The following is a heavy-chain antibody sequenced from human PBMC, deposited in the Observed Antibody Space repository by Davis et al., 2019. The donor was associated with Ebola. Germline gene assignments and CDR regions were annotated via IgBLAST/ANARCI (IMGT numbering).Heavy chain of an antibody. CDR2: ISSSSSYI. Sequence: GESLKISCAASGFTFSDYYMSWIRQAPGKGLEWVSSISSSSSYIYYADSVKGRFTISRDNAKNSLYLQMNSLRAEDTAVYYCARGLPADIVVVVAAANFDYWGQGTLVTVSS. D-gene: IGHD2-15*01. CDR3: ARGLPADIVVVVAAANFDY. J-gene: IGHJ4*02. CDR1: GFTFSDYY. V-gene: IGHV3-11*06.